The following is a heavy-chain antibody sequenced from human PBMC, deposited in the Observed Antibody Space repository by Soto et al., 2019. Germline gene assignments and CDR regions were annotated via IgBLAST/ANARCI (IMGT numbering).Heavy chain of an antibody. CDR2: IYYTGST. Sequence: SETLSLTCTVSGVSMSSYYWSWFRQPPGKGLECIGHIYYTGSTKYNPSLKSRVTISVDTSKNQFSLKLTSMTAADTAVYYCARGDVVVPATWFDPWGQGTLVTVSS. CDR3: ARGDVVVPATWFDP. V-gene: IGHV4-59*01. J-gene: IGHJ5*02. CDR1: GVSMSSYY. D-gene: IGHD2-2*01.